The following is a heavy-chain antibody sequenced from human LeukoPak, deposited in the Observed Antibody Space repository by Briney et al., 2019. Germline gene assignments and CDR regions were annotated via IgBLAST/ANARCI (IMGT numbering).Heavy chain of an antibody. CDR2: IIPIFGTA. J-gene: IGHJ6*02. CDR1: GGTFSSYA. V-gene: IGHV1-69*13. D-gene: IGHD2-2*01. CDR3: ARDPAIYYYYYGMDV. Sequence: SVKVSCKASGGTFSSYATGWVRQAPGQGLEWMGGIIPIFGTANYAQKFQGRVTITADESTSTAYMELSSLRSEDTAVYYCARDPAIYYYYYGMDVWGQGTTVTVSS.